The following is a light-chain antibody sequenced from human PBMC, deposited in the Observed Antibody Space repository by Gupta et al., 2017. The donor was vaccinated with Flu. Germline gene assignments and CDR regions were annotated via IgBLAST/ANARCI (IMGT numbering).Light chain of an antibody. CDR2: SNR. CDR3: QGWDDTLNSVV. CDR1: SSNIGSNY. V-gene: IGLV1-47*02. J-gene: IGLJ2*01. Sequence: QSVLTQPPSASGTPGQRVTISCSGSSSNIGSNYVYWYQQLPGQAPKLRLYSNRQRPSGVPDRFSGSKSGTTASLAISGVKAGDEADYYCQGWDDTLNSVVFGGGTKLTVL.